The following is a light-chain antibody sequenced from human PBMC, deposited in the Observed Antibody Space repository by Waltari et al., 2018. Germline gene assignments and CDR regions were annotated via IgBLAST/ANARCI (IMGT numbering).Light chain of an antibody. J-gene: IGLJ2*01. V-gene: IGLV2-14*03. CDR2: DVT. Sequence: QSALTQPASVSGSPGQSITISCSGIGSAVGASDYVSWYQHHPDKAPQVIIYDVTNRPSGVSDRFSASKSANTASLTISGLQPEDEGDYYCSPQTLDGVLLFGGGTKLTVL. CDR1: GSAVGASDY. CDR3: SPQTLDGVLL.